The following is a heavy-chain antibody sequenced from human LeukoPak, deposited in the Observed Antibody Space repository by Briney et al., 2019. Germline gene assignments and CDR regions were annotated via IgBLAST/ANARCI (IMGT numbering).Heavy chain of an antibody. CDR2: IKQDGSEK. J-gene: IGHJ6*02. Sequence: GSLRLSCAASGFTFSSYWMSWVRQAPGKGLEWVANIKQDGSEKYYVDSVKGRFTISRDNAKNSLYLQMNSLRAEDTAVYYCARYDILTGYYYYGMDVWGQGTTVTVSS. CDR1: GFTFSSYW. D-gene: IGHD3-9*01. V-gene: IGHV3-7*01. CDR3: ARYDILTGYYYYGMDV.